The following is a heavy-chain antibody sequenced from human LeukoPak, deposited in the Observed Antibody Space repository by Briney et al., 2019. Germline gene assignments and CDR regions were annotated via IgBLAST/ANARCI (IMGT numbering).Heavy chain of an antibody. Sequence: SETLSLTCTVSGGSISSSSYYWGWIRQSPGKLLEWIGTIYYSGSAYYNPSLKSRLTISVDTSKNQFSLKLSSVTAADTAVYYCARCITMVRGVIRPPDYWGQGTLVTVSS. D-gene: IGHD3-10*01. CDR3: ARCITMVRGVIRPPDY. CDR1: GGSISSSSYY. CDR2: IYYSGSA. V-gene: IGHV4-39*01. J-gene: IGHJ4*02.